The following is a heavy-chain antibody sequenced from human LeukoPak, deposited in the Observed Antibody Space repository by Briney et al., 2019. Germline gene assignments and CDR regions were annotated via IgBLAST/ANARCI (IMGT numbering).Heavy chain of an antibody. Sequence: ASVKVSCKASGYTFTGYYMHWVRQAPGQGLEWMGWINPHSGDTSYAQNFQGRVTMTRDTSISTVYTELSRLRSDDTAVYYCARGEGGFDAFDIWGQGTMVTVSS. CDR3: ARGEGGFDAFDI. CDR1: GYTFTGYY. CDR2: INPHSGDT. D-gene: IGHD3-16*01. V-gene: IGHV1-2*02. J-gene: IGHJ3*02.